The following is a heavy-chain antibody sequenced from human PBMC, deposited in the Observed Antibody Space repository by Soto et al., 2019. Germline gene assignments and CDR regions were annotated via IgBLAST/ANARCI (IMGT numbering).Heavy chain of an antibody. J-gene: IGHJ4*02. CDR2: INHSGST. Sequence: SETLCLTCAVYGGSFSGYYWSWIRQPPGKGLEWIGEINHSGSTNYNPSLKSRVTISVDTSKNQFSLKLSSVTAADTAVYYCARVAWELLWASDYWGQGTLVTVSS. CDR1: GGSFSGYY. V-gene: IGHV4-34*01. D-gene: IGHD1-26*01. CDR3: ARVAWELLWASDY.